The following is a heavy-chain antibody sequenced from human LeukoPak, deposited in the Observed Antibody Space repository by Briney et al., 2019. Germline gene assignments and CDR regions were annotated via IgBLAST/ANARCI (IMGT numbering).Heavy chain of an antibody. D-gene: IGHD1-26*01. V-gene: IGHV1-2*02. CDR3: VSLGATTIYYYVMDV. Sequence: ASVKVSCKASGYTFTDYYLHWVRQAPGQGLEWMGWINPNSGGTDYAQKFQGRVTMTRDTSISTVYMELSRLSSDDTAVYYCVSLGATTIYYYVMDVWGQGTTVTVSS. J-gene: IGHJ6*02. CDR1: GYTFTDYY. CDR2: INPNSGGT.